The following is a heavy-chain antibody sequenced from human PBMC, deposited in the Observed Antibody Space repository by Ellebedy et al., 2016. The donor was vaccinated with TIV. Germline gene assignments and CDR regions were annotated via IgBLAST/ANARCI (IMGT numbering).Heavy chain of an antibody. Sequence: GESLKISXAASGFTFSSYAMHWVRQAPGKGLEWVAVISYDGSNKYYADSVKGRFTISRDNSKNTLYLQMNSLRAEDTAVYYCARDLGATMYYYYYYGMDVWGQGTTVTVSS. D-gene: IGHD1-26*01. V-gene: IGHV3-30-3*01. CDR3: ARDLGATMYYYYYYGMDV. CDR2: ISYDGSNK. CDR1: GFTFSSYA. J-gene: IGHJ6*02.